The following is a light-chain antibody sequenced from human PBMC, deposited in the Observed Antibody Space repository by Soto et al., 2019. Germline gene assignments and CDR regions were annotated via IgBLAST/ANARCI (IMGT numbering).Light chain of an antibody. CDR3: QQYNSHLRT. CDR1: QSISSY. Sequence: DMQMTQSPSSLSASVGDRVTITCRASQSISSYLNWYQQKPGKAPKLLIYAASSLQSGVPSRFSGSGSGTDFTLTISRLQPDDFATYYCQQYNSHLRTFGQGTKVDIK. CDR2: AAS. V-gene: IGKV1-39*01. J-gene: IGKJ1*01.